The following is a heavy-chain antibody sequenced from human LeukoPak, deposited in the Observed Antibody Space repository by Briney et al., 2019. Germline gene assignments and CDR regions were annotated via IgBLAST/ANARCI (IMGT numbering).Heavy chain of an antibody. CDR1: GGSISSYY. CDR2: IYYSGST. V-gene: IGHV4-59*08. J-gene: IGHJ4*02. Sequence: SETLSLTCTVSGGSISSYYWSWIRQPPGKGLEWIGYIYYSGSTNYNPSLKSRVTISVDTSKNQFSLKMRSVTAADTAVYYCARVRAVAGTPPDYWGQGTLVTVSS. CDR3: ARVRAVAGTPPDY. D-gene: IGHD6-19*01.